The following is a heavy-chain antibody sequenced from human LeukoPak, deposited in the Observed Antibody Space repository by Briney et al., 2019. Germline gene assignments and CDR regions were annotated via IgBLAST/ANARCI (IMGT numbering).Heavy chain of an antibody. D-gene: IGHD2-15*01. Sequence: PGGSLRLSCAASGLTVSSNYLNWVRQAPGKGLEWVPIIYSSGNTYYADSVKGRFIISRDNSKNTLYLQMTSLRLEDTAVYYCARERRYCSGVNCYSGLDYWGQGTRVTVSS. J-gene: IGHJ4*02. CDR1: GLTVSSNY. CDR3: ARERRYCSGVNCYSGLDY. V-gene: IGHV3-53*01. CDR2: IYSSGNT.